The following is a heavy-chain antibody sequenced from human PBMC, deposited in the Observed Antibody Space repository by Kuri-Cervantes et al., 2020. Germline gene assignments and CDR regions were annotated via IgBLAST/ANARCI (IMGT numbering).Heavy chain of an antibody. J-gene: IGHJ4*02. Sequence: GGSLRLSCAASGFTFSSYAMSWVRQAPGKGLEWVSSISSSSSYIYYADSVKGRFTISRDNAKNSLYLQMNSLRAEDTAVYYCARGGPYGGNRFWDYWGQGTLVTVSS. CDR2: ISSSSSYI. D-gene: IGHD4-23*01. CDR3: ARGGPYGGNRFWDY. CDR1: GFTFSSYA. V-gene: IGHV3-21*01.